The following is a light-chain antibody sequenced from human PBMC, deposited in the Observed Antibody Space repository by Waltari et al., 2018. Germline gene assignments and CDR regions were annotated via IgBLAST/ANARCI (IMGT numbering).Light chain of an antibody. CDR2: DVS. J-gene: IGKJ2*01. CDR3: QQSDRVPYT. Sequence: DIQMTQSPSSLSASLGDRISITCQASQDIRASLNWYQQRPGQAPKLLIYDVSSLESGVPSRFSGGGSGTHFTFTISSLQPEDIATYYCQQSDRVPYTFGQGTKLDI. V-gene: IGKV1-33*01. CDR1: QDIRAS.